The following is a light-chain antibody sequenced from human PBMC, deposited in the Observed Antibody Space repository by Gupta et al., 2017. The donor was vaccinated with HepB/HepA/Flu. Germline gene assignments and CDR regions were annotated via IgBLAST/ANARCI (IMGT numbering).Light chain of an antibody. CDR3: SSYTSSFTGV. CDR2: DVR. V-gene: IGLV2-14*03. J-gene: IGLJ1*01. CDR1: FSDVGGYDY. Sequence: QSALTQPASVSGSPGQSTTISCTGTFSDVGGYDYVSWYQQHPGKAPKLLIYDVRDRPSGASNRFSGSKSGNTASLTISGLQAEDEADYYCSSYTSSFTGVFGTGTKVTVL.